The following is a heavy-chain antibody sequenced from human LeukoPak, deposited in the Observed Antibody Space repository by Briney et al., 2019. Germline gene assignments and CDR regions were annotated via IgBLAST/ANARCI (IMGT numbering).Heavy chain of an antibody. CDR2: VHPNSGNT. J-gene: IGHJ5*02. D-gene: IGHD1-14*01. Sequence: ASVKVSCKTSGYPFTTWVINWVRQAAGQGLEWMGWVHPNSGNTACAKKFQGRVTMARDTSISTAYMELSGLRFDDTAVYFCARGPRNDPWGQGTLVTVSS. V-gene: IGHV1-8*01. CDR1: GYPFTTWV. CDR3: ARGPRNDP.